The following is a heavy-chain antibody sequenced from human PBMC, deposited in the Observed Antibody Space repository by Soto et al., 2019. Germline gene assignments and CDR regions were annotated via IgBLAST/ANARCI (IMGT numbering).Heavy chain of an antibody. Sequence: QVQLQESGPGLVKPSETLSLTCTVSGGSISSYYWSWIRQPPGKGLEWIGYIYYSGSTNYNPSLKSRVTISVDTSKNQFSLKLSSVTAADTAVYYCARGGTYYYGSGSPLGDYYYYMDVWGKGTTVTVSS. J-gene: IGHJ6*03. CDR2: IYYSGST. V-gene: IGHV4-59*01. CDR3: ARGGTYYYGSGSPLGDYYYYMDV. D-gene: IGHD3-10*01. CDR1: GGSISSYY.